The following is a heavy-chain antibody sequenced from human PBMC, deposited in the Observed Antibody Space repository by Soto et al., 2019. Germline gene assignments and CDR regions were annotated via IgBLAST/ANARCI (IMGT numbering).Heavy chain of an antibody. Sequence: QVHLVQSGAEVEKPGASVKVSCKASGYTFTDYGISWVRQAAGQGLQWMGWITAFNGNTKYAQQFQGRVTMTTDTSTSTAYMELRSLESDDTAVYYCARISQSDFWSGYYYFFDYWGQGTLVTVSS. CDR2: ITAFNGNT. J-gene: IGHJ4*02. CDR1: GYTFTDYG. D-gene: IGHD3-3*01. V-gene: IGHV1-18*01. CDR3: ARISQSDFWSGYYYFFDY.